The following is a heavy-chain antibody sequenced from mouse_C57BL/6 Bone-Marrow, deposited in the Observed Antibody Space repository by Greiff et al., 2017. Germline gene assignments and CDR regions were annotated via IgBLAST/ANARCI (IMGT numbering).Heavy chain of an antibody. Sequence: EVQGVESGGDLVKPGGSLKLSCAASGFTFSSYGMSWVRQTPDQRLEWVATISSGGSYTYYPDSVKGRFTISRDTATNTLYLQMSSLKSEDTAMYYCARPGDPYYFDYWGQGTTLTVSS. CDR2: ISSGGSYT. CDR1: GFTFSSYG. V-gene: IGHV5-6*01. J-gene: IGHJ2*01. CDR3: ARPGDPYYFDY.